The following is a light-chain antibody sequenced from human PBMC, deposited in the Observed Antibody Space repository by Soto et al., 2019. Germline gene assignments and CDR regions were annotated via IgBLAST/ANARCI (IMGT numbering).Light chain of an antibody. CDR1: KNINTW. CDR2: AAS. J-gene: IGKJ4*01. V-gene: IGKV1-5*01. CDR3: QQLNSYPLT. Sequence: DVQMSKSASTLSASEGDRVTITCRASKNINTWVAWYQQKPGKAPKLLIYAASTLQSGVPSRFSGSGSGTDFTLTISSLQPEDFATYYCQQLNSYPLTFGGGTKVDIK.